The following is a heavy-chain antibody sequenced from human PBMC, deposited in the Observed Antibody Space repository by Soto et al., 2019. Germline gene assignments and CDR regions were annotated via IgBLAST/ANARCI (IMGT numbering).Heavy chain of an antibody. CDR1: GGSISRYN. V-gene: IGHV4-59*01. D-gene: IGHD5-18*01. CDR3: ARVCGRLVDTAMVTSCIHGMDV. J-gene: IGHJ6*02. CDR2: IYYSGST. Sequence: PSETLSLACDVSGGSISRYNWSGIRQSLWKALEWIGYIYYSGSTNYNPSLKSRVTISVDTSKNQFSLKLSSVTAADTAVYYCARVCGRLVDTAMVTSCIHGMDVWVQGTTVT.